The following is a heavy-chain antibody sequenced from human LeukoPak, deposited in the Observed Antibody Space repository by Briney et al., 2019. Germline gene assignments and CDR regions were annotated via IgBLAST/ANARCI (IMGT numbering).Heavy chain of an antibody. CDR3: ARVEAAARFGY. CDR2: IYYSGST. CDR1: GGSISSGDYY. Sequence: SQTLSLTCTVSGGSISSGDYYWSWIRQPPGKGLEWIGYIYYSGSTYYNPSLKSRVTISVDTSKNQSSLKLSSVTAADTAVYYCARVEAAARFGYWGQGTLVTVSS. J-gene: IGHJ4*02. V-gene: IGHV4-30-4*01. D-gene: IGHD6-25*01.